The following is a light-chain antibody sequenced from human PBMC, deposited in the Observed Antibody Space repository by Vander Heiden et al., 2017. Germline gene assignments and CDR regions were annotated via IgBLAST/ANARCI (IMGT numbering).Light chain of an antibody. J-gene: IGLJ2*01. CDR3: SSYTSSSTVV. Sequence: QSALTQPASVSGSPGPSITISCTGTSSDVGGYNYVSWYQQHPGKAPKRMIYEVSNRPAGVSNRFSGSKSGNTASLTISGRQAEDEADYYCSSYTSSSTVVFGGGTKLTVL. CDR1: SSDVGGYNY. V-gene: IGLV2-14*01. CDR2: EVS.